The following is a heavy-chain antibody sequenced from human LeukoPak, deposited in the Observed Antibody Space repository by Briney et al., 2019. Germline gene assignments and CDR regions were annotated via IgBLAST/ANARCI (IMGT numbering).Heavy chain of an antibody. Sequence: PGGSLRLSCAASGFNFSSYELAWVRQAPGTGLEGVAYISNSGSVIKYGDAAKGRFTISRDNSKNSVYLQMNSLGADDTALYYCAGGPQYGGSFAFWGQGALVTVSS. V-gene: IGHV3-48*03. CDR2: ISNSGSVI. CDR1: GFNFSSYE. CDR3: AGGPQYGGSFAF. D-gene: IGHD1-26*01. J-gene: IGHJ4*02.